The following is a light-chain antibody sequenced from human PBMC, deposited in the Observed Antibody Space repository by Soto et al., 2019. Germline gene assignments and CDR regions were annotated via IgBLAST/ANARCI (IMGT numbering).Light chain of an antibody. CDR3: QQYNNWTFT. CDR1: QSVSSN. Sequence: EIVMTQSPSTLPVSPGERATLSCRAIQSVSSNLAWHQQKPGQAHRHHIYGASTRASGIPARFSGSGSGTECTLTISSLQSEDFAVYYCQQYNNWTFTCGGGTKVEIK. V-gene: IGKV3-15*01. CDR2: GAS. J-gene: IGKJ4*01.